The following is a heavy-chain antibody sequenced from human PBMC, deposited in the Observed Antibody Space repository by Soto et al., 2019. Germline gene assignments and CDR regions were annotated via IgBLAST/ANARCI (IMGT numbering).Heavy chain of an antibody. V-gene: IGHV4-59*01. CDR3: ARGPPSNYVSTWFDP. D-gene: IGHD4-4*01. CDR2: IYYTGST. J-gene: IGHJ5*02. Sequence: SETLSLTCTVSGGSISSYYWSWIRQPPGKGLEWIAYIYYTGSTNYNPSLKSRVTISVDTSKNQFSLKLSSVTAADTAVYYCARGPPSNYVSTWFDPWGQGTLVTVSS. CDR1: GGSISSYY.